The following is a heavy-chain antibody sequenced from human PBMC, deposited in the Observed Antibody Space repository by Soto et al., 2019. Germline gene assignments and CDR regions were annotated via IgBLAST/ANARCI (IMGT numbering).Heavy chain of an antibody. V-gene: IGHV3-23*01. Sequence: EVQVLESGGGLLQPGGSLRLSRVASGFTFNAHAMTWVRQGPGMGLEWTSTISGDGKTTHYADSVKGRFTVSRDNSKNTLSLQMNSLRAEDTATYYCVKDWTGNKCPCLDVWGQGITVTVSS. CDR3: VKDWTGNKCPCLDV. CDR1: GFTFNAHA. J-gene: IGHJ6*02. D-gene: IGHD2-8*02. CDR2: ISGDGKTT.